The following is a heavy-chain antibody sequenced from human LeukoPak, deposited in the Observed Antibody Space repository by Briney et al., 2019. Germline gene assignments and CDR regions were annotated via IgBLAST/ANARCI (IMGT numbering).Heavy chain of an antibody. D-gene: IGHD2-8*01. J-gene: IGHJ4*02. CDR3: ARISDSDGCYDF. Sequence: GGSLTLSCTASGFSFRSYFMNWLRQAPGKGLEWIAYISSSSSMNYYAASVKGRFIFFRDNAKDSVYLQMYSLRDEETAVYYCARISDSDGCYDFWGWGKLTTVS. CDR2: ISSSSSMN. CDR1: GFSFRSYF. V-gene: IGHV3-48*02.